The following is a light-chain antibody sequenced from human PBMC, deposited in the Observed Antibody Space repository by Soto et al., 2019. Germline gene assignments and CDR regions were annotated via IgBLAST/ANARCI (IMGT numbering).Light chain of an antibody. CDR3: GSYTSSRIYV. CDR1: SSDVGGYNY. Sequence: QSVLPQPASVSVSPGQSITISCTGTSSDVGGYNYVSWYQQHPGKAPKLTIYEVSNRPSGVSDRFSGSKSGNTASLTISGLQAEDEAGYYCGSYTSSRIYVFGAGTKVTVL. V-gene: IGLV2-14*01. J-gene: IGLJ1*01. CDR2: EVS.